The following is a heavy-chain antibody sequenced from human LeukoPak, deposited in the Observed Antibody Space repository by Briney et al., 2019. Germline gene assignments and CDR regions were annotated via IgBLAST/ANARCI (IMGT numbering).Heavy chain of an antibody. V-gene: IGHV3-53*01. CDR3: ARHGGTRGFLDPHYWYFDL. CDR2: VYSGGST. Sequence: GGSLRLSCAVSGLTVRSNYVSWVRQAPGKGLEWVSVVYSGGSTYYADSVKGRFTISRDSSKNTLYLQMNSLRAEDSAVYYCARHGGTRGFLDPHYWYFDLWGRGTLVTVSS. D-gene: IGHD3-16*01. CDR1: GLTVRSNY. J-gene: IGHJ2*01.